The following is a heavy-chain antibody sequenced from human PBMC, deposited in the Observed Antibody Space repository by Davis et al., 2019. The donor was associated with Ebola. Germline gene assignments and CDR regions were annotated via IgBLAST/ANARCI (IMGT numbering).Heavy chain of an antibody. J-gene: IGHJ3*01. CDR2: ISYDGSNK. CDR3: AKDTSNVWFDV. V-gene: IGHV3-30-3*01. D-gene: IGHD6-19*01. Sequence: PGGSLRLSCAASRFTFSSYAMHWVRQAPGKGLEWVAVISYDGSNKYYADSVKGRFTISRDNSKNTLHLQMNSLRVEDTAIYYCAKDTSNVWFDVWGQGTMVTVSS. CDR1: RFTFSSYA.